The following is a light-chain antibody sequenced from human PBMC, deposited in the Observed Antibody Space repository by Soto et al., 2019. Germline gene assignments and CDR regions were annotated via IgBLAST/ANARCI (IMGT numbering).Light chain of an antibody. CDR3: QVWDSSSDHPDVG. Sequence: SYELTQPPSVSVAPGQTARITCGGTNIGSKSVHWYQQKPVQAPVLVVYDDSDRPSGIPERFSGSNSGNTATLTISRVEAGDEADYYCQVWDSSSDHPDVGFCGGTKLTVL. CDR2: DDS. J-gene: IGLJ2*01. V-gene: IGLV3-21*02. CDR1: NIGSKS.